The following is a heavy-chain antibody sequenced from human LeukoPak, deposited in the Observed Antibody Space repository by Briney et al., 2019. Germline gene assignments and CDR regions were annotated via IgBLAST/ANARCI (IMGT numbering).Heavy chain of an antibody. Sequence: SETLSLTCAVYGGSFSGYYWSWIRQPPGKGLEWIGEITHTGSTSYNPSLRSRVTISVDTSKNQFSLNLRSVTAADTAVYYCARRTRTGKTGYFDYWGQGTLVTVSS. J-gene: IGHJ4*02. D-gene: IGHD7-27*01. CDR3: ARRTRTGKTGYFDY. CDR1: GGSFSGYY. V-gene: IGHV4-34*01. CDR2: ITHTGST.